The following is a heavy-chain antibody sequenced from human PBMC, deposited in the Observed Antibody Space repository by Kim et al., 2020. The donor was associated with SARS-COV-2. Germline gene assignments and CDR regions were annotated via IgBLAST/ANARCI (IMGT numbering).Heavy chain of an antibody. CDR3: ARMWVRGIIITNYYYYGMVV. J-gene: IGHJ6*02. CDR2: IWYDGSNK. CDR1: GFTFSSYG. D-gene: IGHD3-10*01. V-gene: IGHV3-33*01. Sequence: GGSLRLSCAASGFTFSSYGMHWVRQAPGKGLEWVAIIWYDGSNKYYADSVKGRFTISRDNSKNTLYLQMNSLRDEDTAVYFWARMWVRGIIITNYYYYGMVVWGQGTTVTVSS.